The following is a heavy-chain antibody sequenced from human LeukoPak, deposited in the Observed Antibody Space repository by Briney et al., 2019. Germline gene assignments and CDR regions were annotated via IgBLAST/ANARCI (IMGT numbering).Heavy chain of an antibody. J-gene: IGHJ4*02. CDR1: GFSFSNYG. D-gene: IGHD5-12*01. CDR2: IWYDGVNK. CDR3: AREGIVTTLDY. Sequence: GGSLRLSCAASGFSFSNYGMHWVRQAPGKGLEWVAVIWYDGVNKYYADSVKGRFTISRDMPKNTLYLQMNSLRAEDTAVYYCAREGIVTTLDYCGQATLVTASS. V-gene: IGHV3-33*01.